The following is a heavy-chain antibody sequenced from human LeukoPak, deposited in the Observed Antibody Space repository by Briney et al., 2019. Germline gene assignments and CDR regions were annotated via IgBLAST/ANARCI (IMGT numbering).Heavy chain of an antibody. CDR3: ARVYLERLTAGYFDH. V-gene: IGHV3-23*01. J-gene: IGHJ4*02. Sequence: GGSLRLSCAASGFTFSSYGMHWVRQAPGKGLEWVSAISGSGGSTYYADSVKGRFTISRDNSKSTLYLQMNSLRDDDSAAYFCARVYLERLTAGYFDHWGQGTQVTVSP. D-gene: IGHD2-8*01. CDR1: GFTFSSYG. CDR2: ISGSGGST.